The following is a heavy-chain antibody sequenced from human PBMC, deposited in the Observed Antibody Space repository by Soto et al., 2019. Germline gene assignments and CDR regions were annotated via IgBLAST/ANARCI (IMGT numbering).Heavy chain of an antibody. CDR3: AKATATSGGAFEI. CDR2: ILVGGST. J-gene: IGHJ3*02. V-gene: IGHV3-23*01. D-gene: IGHD1-26*01. CDR1: GFICSSYD. Sequence: PGGSLRLSCAVSGFICSSYDMSWVRQAPGQGLEWVSTILVGGSTHYEDSVKGRFTISRDTSMNTVYLQMNSLTAGDTAFYYCAKATATSGGAFEIYGQGTMVTVSS.